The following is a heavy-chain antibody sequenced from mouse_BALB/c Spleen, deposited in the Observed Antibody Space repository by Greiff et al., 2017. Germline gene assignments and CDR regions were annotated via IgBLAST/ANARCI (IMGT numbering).Heavy chain of an antibody. CDR3: ARRGGTGAMDY. D-gene: IGHD3-3*01. V-gene: IGHV3-2*02. Sequence: EVQLVESGPGLVKPSQSLSLTCTVTGYSITSDYAWNWIRQFPGNKLEWMGYISYSGSTSYNPSLKSRISITRDTSKNQFFLQLNSVTTEDTATYYCARRGGTGAMDYWGQGTSVTVSS. J-gene: IGHJ4*01. CDR2: ISYSGST. CDR1: GYSITSDYA.